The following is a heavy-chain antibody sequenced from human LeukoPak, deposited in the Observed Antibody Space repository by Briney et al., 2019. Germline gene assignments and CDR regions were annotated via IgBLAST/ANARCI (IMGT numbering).Heavy chain of an antibody. CDR2: IYYTGRT. D-gene: IGHD2-2*01. CDR3: ARGYCTATSCYFPLKGFDP. J-gene: IGHJ5*02. Sequence: SETLSLTCTVSGSSINSGGYYWNWIRQHPGKGLEWIGYIYYTGRTFYNPSLKSRVTMSVDTSKNQFSLRLISVTAADTAVCFCARGYCTATSCYFPLKGFDPWGQGTLVTVSS. V-gene: IGHV4-31*03. CDR1: GSSINSGGYY.